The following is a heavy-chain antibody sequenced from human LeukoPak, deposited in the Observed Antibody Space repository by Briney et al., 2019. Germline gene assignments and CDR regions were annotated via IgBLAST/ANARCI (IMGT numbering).Heavy chain of an antibody. Sequence: GGSLRLSCAASGFTFSSYSMNWVRQAPGKGLEWVSSISSSSSYIYYADSVKGRFTISRDNAKNSLYLQMNSPRAEDTAVYYCARDRSGHYYDSSGYYFLNAFDIWGQGTMVTVSS. J-gene: IGHJ3*02. CDR1: GFTFSSYS. V-gene: IGHV3-21*01. CDR2: ISSSSSYI. CDR3: ARDRSGHYYDSSGYYFLNAFDI. D-gene: IGHD3-22*01.